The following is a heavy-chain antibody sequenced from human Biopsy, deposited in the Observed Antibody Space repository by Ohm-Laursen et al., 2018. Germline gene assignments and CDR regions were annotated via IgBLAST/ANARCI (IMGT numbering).Heavy chain of an antibody. CDR3: ARGYSRRVSIFEASIYWFDT. CDR2: MITSRGKT. D-gene: IGHD6-6*01. Sequence: GASVKVSCKASGYSFTTYDVNWVRQARGQGLEWMGWMITSRGKTGYAQRFQGRVTLTMNTSISTAYMELSGLRSEDTAVYFCARGYSRRVSIFEASIYWFDTWGQGTLVTVSS. V-gene: IGHV1-8*01. CDR1: GYSFTTYD. J-gene: IGHJ5*02.